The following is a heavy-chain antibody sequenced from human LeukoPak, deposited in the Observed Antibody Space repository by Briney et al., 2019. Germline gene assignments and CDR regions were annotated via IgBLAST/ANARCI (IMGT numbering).Heavy chain of an antibody. CDR1: GRTFSTYA. CDR3: AREPAERLRGASYYYYMDV. D-gene: IGHD1-1*01. CDR2: IIPMFGTA. V-gene: IGHV1-69*13. J-gene: IGHJ6*03. Sequence: SVKVSCKASGRTFSTYAISWVRQAPGQALEWMGGIIPMFGTADYAQKFQGRVTIIADESTSTVYMELSSLRSGDTAVYYCAREPAERLRGASYYYYMDVWGKGTTVTVSS.